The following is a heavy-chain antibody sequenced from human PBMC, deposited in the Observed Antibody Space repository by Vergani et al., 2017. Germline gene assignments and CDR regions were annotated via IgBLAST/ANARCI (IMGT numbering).Heavy chain of an antibody. V-gene: IGHV1-69*01. J-gene: IGHJ6*03. CDR2: ILPLFGTP. CDR1: GGTFSNHV. D-gene: IGHD3-3*01. Sequence: QVQLVQSGAEVKKPGSSVKVSCKSSGGTFSNHVLAWVRQAPGQGLEWMGGILPLFGTPTYAQRFQGRVTITADESTTTAYMELSSLRSEDTAVYYCARGVTIFGVVIDYYYYMDVWGKGTTVTVSS. CDR3: ARGVTIFGVVIDYYYYMDV.